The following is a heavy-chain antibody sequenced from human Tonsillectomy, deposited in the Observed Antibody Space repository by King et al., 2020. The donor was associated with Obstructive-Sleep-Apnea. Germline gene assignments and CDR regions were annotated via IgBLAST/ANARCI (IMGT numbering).Heavy chain of an antibody. CDR3: ARAARGADTYYDDY. J-gene: IGHJ4*02. Sequence: QLQESGPGLVKPSENLSLTCTVSGCSIRRYYCSWIRQPPGKGLAWVGDIYNSGSTHYNPSLKSRGTISVDTSKNQSSLQLNSVTAADTAVYYCARAARGADTYYDDYWGQGTLVTVSS. D-gene: IGHD3-3*01. V-gene: IGHV4-59*01. CDR1: GCSIRRYY. CDR2: IYNSGST.